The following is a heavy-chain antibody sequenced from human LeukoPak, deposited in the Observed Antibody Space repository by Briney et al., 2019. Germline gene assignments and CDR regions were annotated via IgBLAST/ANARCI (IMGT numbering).Heavy chain of an antibody. V-gene: IGHV4-59*01. Sequence: PSETLSLTCTVSGGSISSYYWNWIRQPPGKGLEWIGYIYYSGSTNYNPSLKSRVTISVDTSKNQFSLKLSSVTAADTAVYYCARTTPILLWFGEPLGAFDIWGQGTMVTVSS. D-gene: IGHD3-10*01. CDR1: GGSISSYY. J-gene: IGHJ3*02. CDR2: IYYSGST. CDR3: ARTTPILLWFGEPLGAFDI.